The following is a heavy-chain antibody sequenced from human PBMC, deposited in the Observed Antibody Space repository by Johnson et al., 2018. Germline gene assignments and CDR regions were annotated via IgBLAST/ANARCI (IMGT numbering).Heavy chain of an antibody. Sequence: VQLVESGGGLVTRLSCAASGFTFTNAWMNWVRQAPGQGLEGVAVIWYDGSNKYYADPVKGRFTISRDNPKNILYLKMDSLRVEETAVFYCGRWANDRVIDPWGQGTLVTVSS. CDR2: IWYDGSNK. D-gene: IGHD2-8*01. CDR3: GRWANDRVIDP. V-gene: IGHV3-33*08. CDR1: GFTFTNAW. J-gene: IGHJ5*02.